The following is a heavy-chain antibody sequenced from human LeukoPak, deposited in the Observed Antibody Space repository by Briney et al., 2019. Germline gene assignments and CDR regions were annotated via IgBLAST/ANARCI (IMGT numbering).Heavy chain of an antibody. V-gene: IGHV1-18*01. J-gene: IGHJ6*02. CDR2: ISAYNGNT. D-gene: IGHD6-13*01. Sequence: GASVKVSCKASGYTFTSYGISWVRQAPGQGLEWMGWISAYNGNTNYAQKLQGRVTMTTDTSTSTAYMELRSLRSDDTAVYYRAREGSRSSWLAKYYYYYGMDVWGQGTTVTVSS. CDR1: GYTFTSYG. CDR3: AREGSRSSWLAKYYYYYGMDV.